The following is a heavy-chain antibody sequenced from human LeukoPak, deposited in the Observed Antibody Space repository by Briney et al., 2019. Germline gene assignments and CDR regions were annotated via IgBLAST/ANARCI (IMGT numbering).Heavy chain of an antibody. Sequence: GGSLRLSCAASGFTFSSVAMSWVRQAPGKGLEWGSAISGSGSSTYSADSVKGRFTISRDNSKNTLYLQMNSLRAEDTAVYYCAKDPSGSYQPVFDYWGQGTLVTVSS. V-gene: IGHV3-23*01. CDR1: GFTFSSVA. CDR2: ISGSGSST. CDR3: AKDPSGSYQPVFDY. D-gene: IGHD1-26*01. J-gene: IGHJ4*02.